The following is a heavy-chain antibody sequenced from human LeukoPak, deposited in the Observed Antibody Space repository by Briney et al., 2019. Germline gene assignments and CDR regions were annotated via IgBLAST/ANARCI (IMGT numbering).Heavy chain of an antibody. CDR3: ASLRYYGSAE. J-gene: IGHJ4*02. V-gene: IGHV4-39*01. Sequence: SETLSLTCTVSGGSINTVTYYWGWIRQPPGKGLEWIGSIYYSGSTHNNASLEGRVTISVDTSKNQFSLKLTSVTAADTAVYYCASLRYYGSAEWGQGTLVTVSS. D-gene: IGHD3-10*01. CDR2: IYYSGST. CDR1: GGSINTVTYY.